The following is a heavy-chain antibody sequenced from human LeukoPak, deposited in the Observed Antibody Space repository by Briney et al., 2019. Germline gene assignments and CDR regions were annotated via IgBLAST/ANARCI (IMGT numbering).Heavy chain of an antibody. CDR1: GYTLTELS. Sequence: ASVKVSCKVSGYTLTELSMHWVRQAPGKGLEWMGGFDPEDGETIYAQKFQGRVTMTEDTSTDTAYTELSSLRSEDTAVYYCATVMVYGYYFDYWGQGTLVTVSS. J-gene: IGHJ4*02. V-gene: IGHV1-24*01. CDR3: ATVMVYGYYFDY. CDR2: FDPEDGET. D-gene: IGHD2-8*01.